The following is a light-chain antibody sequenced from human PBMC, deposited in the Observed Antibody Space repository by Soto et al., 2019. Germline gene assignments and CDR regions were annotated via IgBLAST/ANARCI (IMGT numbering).Light chain of an antibody. Sequence: DIVMTQSPISLPVSPGEPASISCRSSQSILDSDGYKYLDWYLQKPGQSPQLLIYIGSNLATGVPERFSGSGSGTDFTLKISRVEAEDFGVYYCMQALQTGYTFGQGTRLEIK. CDR3: MQALQTGYT. V-gene: IGKV2-28*01. CDR2: IGS. J-gene: IGKJ2*01. CDR1: QSILDSDGYKY.